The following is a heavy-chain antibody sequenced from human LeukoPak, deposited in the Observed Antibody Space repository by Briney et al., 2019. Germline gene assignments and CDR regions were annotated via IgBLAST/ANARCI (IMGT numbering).Heavy chain of an antibody. D-gene: IGHD6-19*01. CDR1: GFTFSSYG. V-gene: IGHV3-23*01. Sequence: GGSLRLSCAASGFTFSSYGMSWVRQAPGKGLEWVSAISGSGGSTYYGDSVKGRFTISRDNSKNMVYLQMNSLRAEDTAVYYCAREARSSGSFNYWGQGTLVTVSS. CDR2: ISGSGGST. CDR3: AREARSSGSFNY. J-gene: IGHJ4*02.